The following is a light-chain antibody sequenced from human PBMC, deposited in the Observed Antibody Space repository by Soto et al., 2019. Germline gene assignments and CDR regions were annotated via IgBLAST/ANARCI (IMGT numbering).Light chain of an antibody. CDR1: QSFSSTY. CDR3: QQYGSSPIT. J-gene: IGKJ5*01. V-gene: IGKV3-20*01. Sequence: EIVLTQSPGTLSLSPGERATLSCRASQSFSSTYLAWYQQKPGQAPRLLVYGASSRATGIPDRFSGFGSGTDFTLTNSRLEPEDFAVYFCQQYGSSPITFGQGTRLEIK. CDR2: GAS.